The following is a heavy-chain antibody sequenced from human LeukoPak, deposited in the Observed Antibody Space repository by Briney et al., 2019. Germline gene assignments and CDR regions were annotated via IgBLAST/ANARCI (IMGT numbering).Heavy chain of an antibody. Sequence: GGSLRLSCAASGFTVSSNYMSWVRQAPGKGLEWVSVIYSGGSTYYADSVKGRFTISRDNSKNTLYLQMNSLRAEDTAVYYCARDIAAAGSLFDYWGQGTLVTVSP. V-gene: IGHV3-53*01. J-gene: IGHJ4*02. CDR2: IYSGGST. CDR1: GFTVSSNY. CDR3: ARDIAAAGSLFDY. D-gene: IGHD6-13*01.